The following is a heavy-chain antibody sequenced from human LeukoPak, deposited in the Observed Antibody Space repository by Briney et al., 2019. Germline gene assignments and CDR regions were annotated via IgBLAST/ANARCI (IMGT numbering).Heavy chain of an antibody. CDR2: IYHSGST. Sequence: SGTLSLTCAVSGGSISSSNWWSWVRQPPGKGLEWIGEIYHSGSTNYNPSLKSRVTISVDKSKNQFSLKLNSVTAADTAVYYCARTLYYYDSSGYLPFDYWGQGTLVTVSS. CDR3: ARTLYYYDSSGYLPFDY. J-gene: IGHJ4*02. V-gene: IGHV4-4*02. CDR1: GGSISSSNW. D-gene: IGHD3-22*01.